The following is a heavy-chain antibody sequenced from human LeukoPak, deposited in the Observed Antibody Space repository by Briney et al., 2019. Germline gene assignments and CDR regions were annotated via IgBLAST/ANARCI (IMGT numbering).Heavy chain of an antibody. V-gene: IGHV4-4*07. Sequence: SETLSLTCSVSGVSITNYYWAWIRQPAGKGLEWIGRIYISGSTYYNPSLKSRVSISIDKTNNQFSLKLRSVTAADTAVYYCARDYLVGAPLDSWGQGTLVTVSS. J-gene: IGHJ4*02. CDR1: GVSITNYY. CDR2: IYISGST. D-gene: IGHD1-26*01. CDR3: ARDYLVGAPLDS.